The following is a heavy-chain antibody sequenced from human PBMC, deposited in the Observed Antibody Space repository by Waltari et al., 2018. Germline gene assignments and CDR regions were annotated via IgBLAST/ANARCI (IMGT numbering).Heavy chain of an antibody. V-gene: IGHV3-9*01. Sequence: EVQLVESGGGLVQPGRSLRLACAASGFTFEDLAMHWVRQAPGKGLEWVAGISWNSESIGYADSVQGRFTISRDNAKNSMFLQIHSLRPEDTALYYCVKDVLSDCGGDCYSEHWGQGTLLTVSS. D-gene: IGHD2-21*02. CDR2: ISWNSESI. CDR3: VKDVLSDCGGDCYSEH. J-gene: IGHJ4*02. CDR1: GFTFEDLA.